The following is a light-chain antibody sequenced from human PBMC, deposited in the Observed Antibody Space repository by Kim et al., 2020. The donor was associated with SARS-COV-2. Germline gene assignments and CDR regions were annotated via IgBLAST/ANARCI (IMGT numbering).Light chain of an antibody. CDR2: GAS. J-gene: IGKJ4*01. V-gene: IGKV3-20*01. CDR1: QSVSSSY. Sequence: PGERATLSRRASQSVSSSYLAWYEQKPGQAPRLLIYGASSRATGIPDRFSGSGSGTDFTLTISRLEPEDFAVYYCQQYGSSPPDTFGGGTKVDIK. CDR3: QQYGSSPPDT.